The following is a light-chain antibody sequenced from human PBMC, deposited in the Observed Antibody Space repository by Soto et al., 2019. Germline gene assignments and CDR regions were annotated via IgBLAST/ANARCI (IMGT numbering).Light chain of an antibody. J-gene: IGLJ2*01. Sequence: QSVLTQSPSASASLGASVKLTCTLSSGHSSYAIAWHQKQPGKGPRYLMDLNNDGSHTKGDGIPDRFSGSSSGADRYLIIPSLQSEDVADYYCQTWGTGFQFFGGGTKLTVL. CDR2: LNNDGSH. V-gene: IGLV4-69*01. CDR1: SGHSSYA. CDR3: QTWGTGFQF.